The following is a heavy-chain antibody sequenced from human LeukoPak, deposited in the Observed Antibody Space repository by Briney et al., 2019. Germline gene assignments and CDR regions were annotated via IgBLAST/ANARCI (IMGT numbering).Heavy chain of an antibody. CDR1: GYTFTGYY. CDR3: ARDFDVAAAGTGPYDY. D-gene: IGHD6-13*01. CDR2: INPNSGGT. V-gene: IGHV1-2*02. Sequence: GASVKVSCKASGYTFTGYYMHWVRQAPGQGLEWMGWINPNSGGTNYAQKLQGRVTMTTDTSTSTAYMELRSLRSDDTAVYYCARDFDVAAAGTGPYDYWGQGTLVTVSS. J-gene: IGHJ4*02.